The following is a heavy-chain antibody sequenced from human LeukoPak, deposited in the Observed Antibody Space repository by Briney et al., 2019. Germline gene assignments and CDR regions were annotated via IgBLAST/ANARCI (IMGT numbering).Heavy chain of an antibody. CDR1: GGSISSGGYY. CDR3: ASGGLYCSSTSCYTPFDY. CDR2: IYYSGST. J-gene: IGHJ4*02. D-gene: IGHD2-2*02. Sequence: SDTLSLICTVSGGSISSGGYYWSWIRQHPGKGLEGIGYIYYSGSTYYNPSLKSRVTISVDTSKNQFSLKLSSVTAADTAVYYCASGGLYCSSTSCYTPFDYWGQGTLVTVSS. V-gene: IGHV4-31*03.